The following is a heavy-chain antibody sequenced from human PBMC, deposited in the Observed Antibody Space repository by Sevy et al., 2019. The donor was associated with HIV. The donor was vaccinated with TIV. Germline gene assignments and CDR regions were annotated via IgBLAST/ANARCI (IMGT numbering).Heavy chain of an antibody. CDR2: IYSGANT. V-gene: IGHV3-53*01. CDR1: GFNVSSNY. CDR3: ARDRITYYYDSSGYYTSGYGMDV. Sequence: GGSLRLSCAASGFNVSSNYMNWIRQAPGKGLEWVSVIYSGANTYYADSVKGRFTISRDTSKNTLYLQRNSLRAEDTAVYYCARDRITYYYDSSGYYTSGYGMDVWGQGTTVTVSS. D-gene: IGHD3-22*01. J-gene: IGHJ6*02.